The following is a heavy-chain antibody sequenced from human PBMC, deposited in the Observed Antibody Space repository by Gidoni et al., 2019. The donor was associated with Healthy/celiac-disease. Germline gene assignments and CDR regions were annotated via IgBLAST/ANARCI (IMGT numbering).Heavy chain of an antibody. CDR3: ARDEVVKRTYYYDSSAEGAFDI. CDR1: GCSISSGGYY. D-gene: IGHD3-22*01. Sequence: QVQLQESGPGLVKPSQTLSLTCTVSGCSISSGGYYWSWIRQHPGKGLEWIGYIYYSGSTYYNPSLKSRVTISVDTSKNQFSLKLSSVTAADTAVYYCARDEVVKRTYYYDSSAEGAFDIWGQGTMVTVSS. J-gene: IGHJ3*02. CDR2: IYYSGST. V-gene: IGHV4-31*03.